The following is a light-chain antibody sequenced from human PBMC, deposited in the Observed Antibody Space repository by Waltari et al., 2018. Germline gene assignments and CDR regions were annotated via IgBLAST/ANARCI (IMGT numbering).Light chain of an antibody. CDR1: QSVNSY. CDR3: QQRTNWPWT. V-gene: IGKV3-11*01. CDR2: EAS. Sequence: EIVLTQSPATLSLSPGERATFSCRASQSVNSYLAWYQQKPGQAPRLLIYEASDRATGIPARFSGSGSGTDFTLTISSLEPEDFAVYYCQQRTNWPWTFGQGTKVEIK. J-gene: IGKJ1*01.